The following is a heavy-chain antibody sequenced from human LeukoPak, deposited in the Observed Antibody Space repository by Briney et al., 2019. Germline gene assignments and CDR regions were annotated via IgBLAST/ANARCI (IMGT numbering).Heavy chain of an antibody. D-gene: IGHD3-10*01. J-gene: IGHJ6*03. CDR1: GGSSSGYY. Sequence: SQTMSPTSALYGGSSSGYYWSWIRQLPGDGLGWIGAMNPSGSTHYNPSLKSRVTISVDTSKNQFSLKLSSVTAADTAVYYCARRLGRKFGERFYYYHYMDVWAKGTTVTISS. CDR3: ARRLGRKFGERFYYYHYMDV. CDR2: MNPSGST. V-gene: IGHV4-34*01.